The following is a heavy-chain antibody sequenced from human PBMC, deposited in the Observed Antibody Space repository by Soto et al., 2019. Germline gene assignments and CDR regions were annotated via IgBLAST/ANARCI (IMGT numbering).Heavy chain of an antibody. V-gene: IGHV3-48*02. J-gene: IGHJ6*02. CDR2: ISGSRDTI. D-gene: IGHD2-15*01. Sequence: EVQLVESGGGLVQPGGSLRLSCAASGFTLSSYNMNWVRQAPGKGLEWVSYISGSRDTIYYADSVKGRFTISRDNAKNSLYLQMDSLRDEDTAVYYCASDHGGSSWFVGIYYYFGVDVWGQGTTVTVSS. CDR1: GFTLSSYN. CDR3: ASDHGGSSWFVGIYYYFGVDV.